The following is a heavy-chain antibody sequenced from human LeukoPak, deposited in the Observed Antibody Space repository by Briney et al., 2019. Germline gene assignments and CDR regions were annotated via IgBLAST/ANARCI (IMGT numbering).Heavy chain of an antibody. CDR1: GGSIFSYY. V-gene: IGHV4-59*01. J-gene: IGHJ5*02. CDR2: IYYSGST. CDR3: ARGPPDSYDFST. Sequence: SETLSLTCRVSGGSIFSYYWSWIRQPPGKGLEWIGYIYYSGSTKYNPSLESRVTISIDTSKNQFSLKLSSVTAADTAVYYCARGPPDSYDFSTWGQGTLVTVSS. D-gene: IGHD3-3*01.